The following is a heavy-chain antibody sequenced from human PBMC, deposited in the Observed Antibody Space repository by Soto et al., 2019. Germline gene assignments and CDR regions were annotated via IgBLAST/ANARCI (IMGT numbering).Heavy chain of an antibody. D-gene: IGHD6-13*01. Sequence: SETLSLTCTVSGGSISSSSYWGWIRQPPGKGLEWIGSIYSTGNTYYNPSLKSRVSISADTSKNQFSLKLTSVTAADTAVYYCRRSSRYSTDVWGQGTTVTVS. CDR2: IYSTGNT. CDR3: RRSSRYSTDV. CDR1: GGSISSSSY. J-gene: IGHJ6*02. V-gene: IGHV4-39*01.